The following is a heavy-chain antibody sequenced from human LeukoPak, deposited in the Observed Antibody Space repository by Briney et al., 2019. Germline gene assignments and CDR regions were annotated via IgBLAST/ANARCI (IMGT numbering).Heavy chain of an antibody. V-gene: IGHV3-33*01. Sequence: PGRSLRLSCAASGFIFSSYNMFWVRQAPGKGLEWVAVKWYDGSNNYYAESVKGRFIISRDTSKNTLYLQMNSLRAEDTAMYYCAMAPNWNPYCVHVWGKGTTVTVSS. D-gene: IGHD1-20*01. CDR1: GFIFSSYN. CDR2: KWYDGSNN. CDR3: AMAPNWNPYCVHV. J-gene: IGHJ6*03.